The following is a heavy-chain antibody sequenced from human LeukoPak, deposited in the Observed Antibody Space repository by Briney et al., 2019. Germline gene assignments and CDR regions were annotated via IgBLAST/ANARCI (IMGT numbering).Heavy chain of an antibody. J-gene: IGHJ4*02. D-gene: IGHD3-10*01. V-gene: IGHV3-21*01. Sequence: PGGSLRLSCAASGFTFSSYSMNWVRQAPGKGLEWVSSISSSSYIYYADSVKGRFTISRDNAKNPLYLQMNSLRAEDTAVYYCAREVAQLGFDYWGQGTLVTVSS. CDR1: GFTFSSYS. CDR2: ISSSSYI. CDR3: AREVAQLGFDY.